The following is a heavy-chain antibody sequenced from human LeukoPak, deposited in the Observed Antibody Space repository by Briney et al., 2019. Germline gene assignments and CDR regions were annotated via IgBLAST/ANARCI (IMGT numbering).Heavy chain of an antibody. D-gene: IGHD2-8*01. CDR3: ARDVSHAFDI. CDR2: ISTYKGNT. CDR1: GYNFISYY. Sequence: GASVKVSCKASGYNFISYYMHWVRQAPGQGLEWMGWISTYKGNTNYAQKFQGRVTMTTDTFTSTAYMEVRSLRSDDTAVYYCARDVSHAFDIWGQGTMVTVSS. V-gene: IGHV1-18*04. J-gene: IGHJ3*02.